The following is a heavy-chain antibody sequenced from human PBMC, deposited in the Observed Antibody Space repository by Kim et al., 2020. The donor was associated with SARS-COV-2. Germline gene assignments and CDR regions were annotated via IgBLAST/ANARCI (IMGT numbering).Heavy chain of an antibody. D-gene: IGHD6-13*01. Sequence: SETLSLTCTVSGGSISSSSYYWGWIRQPPGKGLEWIGSIYYSGSTYYNPSLKSRVTISVDTSKNQFSLKLSSVTAADTAVYYCARHRGSSWYFDHFDYWGQGTLVSVSS. J-gene: IGHJ4*02. CDR3: ARHRGSSWYFDHFDY. CDR1: GGSISSSSYY. V-gene: IGHV4-39*01. CDR2: IYYSGST.